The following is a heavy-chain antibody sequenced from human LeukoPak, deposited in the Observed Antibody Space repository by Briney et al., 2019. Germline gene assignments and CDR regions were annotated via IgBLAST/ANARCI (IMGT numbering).Heavy chain of an antibody. CDR1: GFVFSDYY. V-gene: IGHV3-30*18. D-gene: IGHD6-19*01. Sequence: GGSLRLSCAASGFVFSDYYMHWVRQAPGKGLEWVALTSYDGYNKYYADSVKGRFTISRDNSKNTLYLQMNSLRADDTAVYYCAKAGSSGSFDSWGQGTQVTVSS. J-gene: IGHJ4*02. CDR3: AKAGSSGSFDS. CDR2: TSYDGYNK.